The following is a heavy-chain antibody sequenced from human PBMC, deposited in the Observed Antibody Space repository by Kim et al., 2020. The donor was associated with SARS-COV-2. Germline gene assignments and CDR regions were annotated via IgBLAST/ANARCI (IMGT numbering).Heavy chain of an antibody. J-gene: IGHJ4*02. D-gene: IGHD6-19*01. CDR3: AKQSSSGWYNFDY. Sequence: DTWKGRFTISRDNSAKTLYLQMNSLRAEDTAVYYCAKQSSSGWYNFDYWGQGTLVTVSS. V-gene: IGHV3-33*06.